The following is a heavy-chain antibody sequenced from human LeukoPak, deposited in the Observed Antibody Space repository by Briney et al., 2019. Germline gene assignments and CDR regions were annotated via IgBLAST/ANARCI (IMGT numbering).Heavy chain of an antibody. CDR3: ARRRYFDTYLDP. J-gene: IGHJ5*02. Sequence: GESLKISCKGPEYDFANYWIGWVRQMPGRGLEGMGIVYPAGSIIHYSPSFQGQVTISVDRSVSIAYLQWTSLKASDSAMYFCARRRYFDTYLDPWGQGTLVTVSS. V-gene: IGHV5-51*01. CDR2: VYPAGSII. CDR1: EYDFANYW. D-gene: IGHD2/OR15-2a*01.